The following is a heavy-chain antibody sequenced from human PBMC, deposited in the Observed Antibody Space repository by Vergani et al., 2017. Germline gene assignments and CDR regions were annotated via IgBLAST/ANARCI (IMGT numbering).Heavy chain of an antibody. CDR3: ARAGSPGLVDP. CDR1: GGSISSYY. Sequence: QVQLQESGPGLVKPSETLSLTCTVSGGSISSYYWSWIRQPPGKGLEWIGYIYYSGSTNNNPTLKSRVTISVATSKNQFSLNLSSVTAADTAVYYCARAGSPGLVDPWGQGTLVTGSA. V-gene: IGHV4-59*01. CDR2: IYYSGST. J-gene: IGHJ5*02. D-gene: IGHD2-15*01.